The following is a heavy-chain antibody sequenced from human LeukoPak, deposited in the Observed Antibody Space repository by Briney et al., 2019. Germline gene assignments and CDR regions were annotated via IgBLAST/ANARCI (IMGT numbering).Heavy chain of an antibody. CDR2: IKQDGSEK. CDR1: GFTFSSYW. V-gene: IGHV3-7*01. D-gene: IGHD6-13*01. Sequence: GGPLRLSCAASGFTFSSYWMSWVRQAPGKGLEWVANIKQDGSEKYYVDSVKGRFTISRDNAKNSLYLQMNSLRAEDTAVYYCARAIAAAGTEFDYWGQGTLVTVSS. J-gene: IGHJ4*02. CDR3: ARAIAAAGTEFDY.